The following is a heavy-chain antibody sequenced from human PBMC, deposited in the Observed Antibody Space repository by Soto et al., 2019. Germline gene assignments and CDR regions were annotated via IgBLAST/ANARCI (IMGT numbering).Heavy chain of an antibody. D-gene: IGHD6-13*01. Sequence: KASETLSLTCAVYGGSFSGYYWSWIRQPPGKGLEWIGEINHSGSTNYNPSLKSRVTISVDTSKNQFSLKLSSVTAADTAVYYCARGVRTAPAGTGYYYYYGTEAWGKETTVTTSP. CDR2: INHSGST. V-gene: IGHV4-34*01. CDR3: ARGVRTAPAGTGYYYYYGTEA. CDR1: GGSFSGYY. J-gene: IGHJ6*04.